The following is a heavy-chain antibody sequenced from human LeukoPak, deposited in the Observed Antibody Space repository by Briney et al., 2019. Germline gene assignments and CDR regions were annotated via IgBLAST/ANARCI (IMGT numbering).Heavy chain of an antibody. D-gene: IGHD2-15*01. CDR2: IIPIFGTA. Sequence: SVKVSCKASGGTFSSYAISWVRQAPGQGLEWMGGIIPIFGTANYAQKFQGRVTITADESTSTAYMVLSSLRSEDTAVYYCASSEKVVAATPWYNWFDPWGQGTLVTVSS. CDR1: GGTFSSYA. J-gene: IGHJ5*02. V-gene: IGHV1-69*13. CDR3: ASSEKVVAATPWYNWFDP.